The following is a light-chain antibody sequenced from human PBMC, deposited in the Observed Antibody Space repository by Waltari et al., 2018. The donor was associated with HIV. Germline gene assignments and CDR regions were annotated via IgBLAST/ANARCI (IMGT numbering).Light chain of an antibody. CDR2: EVS. V-gene: IGLV2-8*01. CDR1: SSNVGGYNY. CDR3: SSYAGSNVV. Sequence: QSALTQPPSASGSPGQSVTISCTGTSSNVGGYNYVSWYQQHPGKAPKLMIYEVSKRPSVVPDRFFGSKSGNTASLTVSGLQAEDEADYYCSSYAGSNVVFGGGTKLTVL. J-gene: IGLJ2*01.